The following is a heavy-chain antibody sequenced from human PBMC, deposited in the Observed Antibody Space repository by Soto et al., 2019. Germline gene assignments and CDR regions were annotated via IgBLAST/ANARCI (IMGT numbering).Heavy chain of an antibody. CDR3: ARDRVYSGYDEDAFDI. J-gene: IGHJ3*02. CDR1: GFTFSSYG. D-gene: IGHD5-12*01. Sequence: GGSLRLSCAASGFTFSSYGMHWVRQAPGKGLEWVAVIWYDGSNKYYADSVKGRFTISRDNSKNTLYLQMNSLRAEDTAVYYCARDRVYSGYDEDAFDIWGQGTMVTVSS. V-gene: IGHV3-33*01. CDR2: IWYDGSNK.